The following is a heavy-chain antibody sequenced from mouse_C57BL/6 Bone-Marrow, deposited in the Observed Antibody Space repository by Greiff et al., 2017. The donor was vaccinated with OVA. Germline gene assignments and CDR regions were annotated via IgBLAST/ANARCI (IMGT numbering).Heavy chain of an antibody. Sequence: LQESGAELVRPGPSVKVSCKASGYAFTNYLIEWVKQRPGQGLEWIGVINPGSGGTNYNEKFKGKATLTADKSSSTAYMQLSSLTSEDSAVYFCARELHYFDYWGQGTTLTVSS. D-gene: IGHD1-3*01. CDR2: INPGSGGT. V-gene: IGHV1-54*01. J-gene: IGHJ2*01. CDR3: ARELHYFDY. CDR1: GYAFTNYL.